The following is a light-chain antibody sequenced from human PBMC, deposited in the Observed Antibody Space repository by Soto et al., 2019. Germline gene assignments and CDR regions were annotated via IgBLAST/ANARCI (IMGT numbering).Light chain of an antibody. V-gene: IGKV3-15*01. CDR3: QQYNNWPRT. CDR1: QSVSIL. Sequence: EIVMTQSPATLSVSPGERATLSCRANQSVSILLAWYQQKPGQAPRLLIHGATTRATGIPARFSGSGSGTEFTLTISSLQSEDFAVYYCQQYNNWPRTFGQGTKVEIK. J-gene: IGKJ1*01. CDR2: GAT.